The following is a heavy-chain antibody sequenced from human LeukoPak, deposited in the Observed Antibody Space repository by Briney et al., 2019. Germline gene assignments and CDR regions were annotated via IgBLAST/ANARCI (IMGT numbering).Heavy chain of an antibody. D-gene: IGHD3-22*01. CDR1: GYTFTAYY. CDR3: AVGKDSSAYYFHY. J-gene: IGHJ4*02. Sequence: ASVKVSCKASGYTFTAYYIHWVRQAPGQGLEWMGRINPNSGGTNYAQKFQGRVTMTWDTSISTVYMELSRLRSDDTALYYCAVGKDSSAYYFHYWGQGTLVTVSS. V-gene: IGHV1-2*06. CDR2: INPNSGGT.